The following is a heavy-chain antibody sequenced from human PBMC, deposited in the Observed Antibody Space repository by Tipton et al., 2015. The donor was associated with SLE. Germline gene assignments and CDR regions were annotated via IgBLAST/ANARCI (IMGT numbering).Heavy chain of an antibody. CDR1: GFTFSRHW. CDR2: IKQVGSEK. V-gene: IGHV3-7*05. Sequence: GSLRLSCAASGFTFSRHWMSWVRQAPGKCPEWVANIKQVGSEKFIVDSVKGRFTISRDNAKNSLYLQRDSMRAEDTAVYYCVRNGGAFDFWGQGTMVTVSS. CDR3: VRNGGAFDF. D-gene: IGHD2-8*01. J-gene: IGHJ3*01.